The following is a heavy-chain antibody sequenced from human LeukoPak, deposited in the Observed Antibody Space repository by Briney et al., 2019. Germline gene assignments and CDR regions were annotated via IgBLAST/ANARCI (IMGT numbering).Heavy chain of an antibody. Sequence: SETLSLTCAVSGGSIRSYYWSWIRQPPGKGLEWIGYMYYTGTTNYNPSLKSRVTISVDTSKNQFSLKLSSVTAADTAVYYCASEAYYYDSSGYYKYWGQGTLVTVSS. D-gene: IGHD3-22*01. CDR1: GGSIRSYY. CDR3: ASEAYYYDSSGYYKY. CDR2: MYYTGTT. J-gene: IGHJ4*02. V-gene: IGHV4-59*12.